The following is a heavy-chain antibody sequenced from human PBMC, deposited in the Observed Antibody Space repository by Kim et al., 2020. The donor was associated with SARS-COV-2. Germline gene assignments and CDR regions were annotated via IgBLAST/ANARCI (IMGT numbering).Heavy chain of an antibody. V-gene: IGHV3-30-3*01. CDR1: GFTFSSYA. D-gene: IGHD3-22*01. Sequence: GGSLRLSCAASGFTFSSYAMHWVRQAPGKGLEWVAVISYDGSNKYYADSVKGRFTISRDNSKNTLYLQMNSLRAEDTAVYYCARALGPYYYDSSGYYSVGYWGQGTLVTVSS. CDR3: ARALGPYYYDSSGYYSVGY. J-gene: IGHJ4*02. CDR2: ISYDGSNK.